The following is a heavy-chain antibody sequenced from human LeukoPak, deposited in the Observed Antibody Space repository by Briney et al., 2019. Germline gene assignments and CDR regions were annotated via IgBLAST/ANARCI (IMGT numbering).Heavy chain of an antibody. V-gene: IGHV1-8*01. Sequence: GASVKVSCKASGYTFTSYDINWVRQATGQGPEWMGWMNPNSGNTGYAQKFQGRVTMTRNTSISTAYMELSSLRSEDTAVYYCARGGYSSSWLSGINWFDPWGQGTLVTVSS. CDR2: MNPNSGNT. D-gene: IGHD6-13*01. CDR1: GYTFTSYD. J-gene: IGHJ5*02. CDR3: ARGGYSSSWLSGINWFDP.